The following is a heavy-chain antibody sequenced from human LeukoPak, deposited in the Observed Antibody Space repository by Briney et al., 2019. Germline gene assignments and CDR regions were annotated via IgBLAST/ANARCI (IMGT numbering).Heavy chain of an antibody. V-gene: IGHV3-7*01. CDR3: ARPGGGVAFDY. D-gene: IGHD3-16*01. J-gene: IGHJ4*02. CDR1: GFTFSSYA. Sequence: PGGSLRLSCAASGFTFSSYAMSWVRQAPGKGLEWVANIRQDGGEKYYVESVRGRFTISRDNAKNLLYLQMDSLRGEDTAVYYCARPGGGVAFDYWGQGTLVAVSS. CDR2: IRQDGGEK.